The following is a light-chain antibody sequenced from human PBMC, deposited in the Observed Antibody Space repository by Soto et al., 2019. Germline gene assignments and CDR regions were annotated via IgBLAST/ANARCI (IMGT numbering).Light chain of an antibody. Sequence: DIQMTQSPSTPSASLGDRVTITCRASRTISDWLAWYQQRPGKAPKLLIYRASRLESGVPSRFSGSGSGTEFTLTISGMQPDDFASYYCQQYNTFSFTFGQGTKVDIK. V-gene: IGKV1-5*03. J-gene: IGKJ2*01. CDR2: RAS. CDR1: RTISDW. CDR3: QQYNTFSFT.